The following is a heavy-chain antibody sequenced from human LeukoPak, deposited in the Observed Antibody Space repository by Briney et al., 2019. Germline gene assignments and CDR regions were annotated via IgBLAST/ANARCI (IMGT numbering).Heavy chain of an antibody. J-gene: IGHJ6*03. V-gene: IGHV4-34*01. CDR2: INHSGST. CDR3: ARGLRITMVRGVRNYYYYMDV. CDR1: GGSFSGYY. D-gene: IGHD3-10*01. Sequence: PSETLSLTCAVYGGSFSGYYWSWIRQPPGKGLEWIGEINHSGSTNYNPSLKSRVTISVDTSKNQFSLKLSSVTAADTAVYYCARGLRITMVRGVRNYYYYMDVWGKGTTVTVSS.